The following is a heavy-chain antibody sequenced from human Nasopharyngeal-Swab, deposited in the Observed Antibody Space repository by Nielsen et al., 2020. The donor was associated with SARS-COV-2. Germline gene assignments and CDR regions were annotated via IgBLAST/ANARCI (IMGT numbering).Heavy chain of an antibody. CDR3: ARGGYYWDY. CDR2: IYNGGST. D-gene: IGHD2-8*01. CDR1: GGSISSYY. Sequence: GSLRLSCTASGGSISSYYWRWIRQPPGKALEWIGYIYNGGSTNYNPSLKSRVTISVDTSKNQFSLKLSSVTATDTAVYHCARGGYYWDYWGQGTLVTVSS. J-gene: IGHJ4*02. V-gene: IGHV4-59*01.